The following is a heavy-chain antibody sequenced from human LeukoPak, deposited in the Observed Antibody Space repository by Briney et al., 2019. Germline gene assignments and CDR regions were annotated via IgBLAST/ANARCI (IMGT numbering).Heavy chain of an antibody. V-gene: IGHV3-30*02. Sequence: GGSLRLSCAASGFTFSSSGMHWVRQAPGKGLEWVAFIRYDGSNKYYADSVKGRFTISRDNSKNTLYLQMNSLRAEDTAVYYCARDPAVAGSFDYWGQGTLVTVPS. CDR3: ARDPAVAGSFDY. J-gene: IGHJ4*02. D-gene: IGHD6-19*01. CDR2: IRYDGSNK. CDR1: GFTFSSSG.